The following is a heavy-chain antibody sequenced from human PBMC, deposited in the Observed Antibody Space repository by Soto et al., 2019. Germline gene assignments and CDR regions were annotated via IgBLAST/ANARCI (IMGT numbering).Heavy chain of an antibody. Sequence: VDSVKGRFTISRDNSKNTLYLQMNSLRAEDTAVYYCVKAWKSHTDAFDIWGQGTMVTVSS. D-gene: IGHD1-1*01. V-gene: IGHV3-23*01. J-gene: IGHJ3*02. CDR3: VKAWKSHTDAFDI.